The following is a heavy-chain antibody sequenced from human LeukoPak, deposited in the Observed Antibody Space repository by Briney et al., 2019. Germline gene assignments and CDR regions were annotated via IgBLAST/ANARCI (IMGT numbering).Heavy chain of an antibody. CDR3: ARDTSSGSYSLVRGVFDY. D-gene: IGHD1-26*01. CDR2: IYYSGYT. J-gene: IGHJ4*02. Sequence: PSETLSLTCTVSGGSISSRTYYWGWIRQPPGKGLEWIGSIYYSGYTYYNPSLKSRVTISVGTSNNQFSLKLNSVTAADTAVYYCARDTSSGSYSLVRGVFDYWGQGALVTVSS. CDR1: GGSISSRTYY. V-gene: IGHV4-39*07.